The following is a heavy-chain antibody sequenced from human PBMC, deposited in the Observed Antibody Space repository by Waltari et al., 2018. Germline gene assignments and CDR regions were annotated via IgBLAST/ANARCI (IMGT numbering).Heavy chain of an antibody. Sequence: QVQLVQSGAEVTKPGSSVKVSCKASADIFDRHPITWVRQAPGQGLEWMGRIIPTVGRANYAQQLQGRLTIIADKSTSAVFMELSNLRSEDTAVYYCATVDEMVRGYLESWGQGTLVTVSS. CDR3: ATVDEMVRGYLES. J-gene: IGHJ4*01. V-gene: IGHV1-69*08. D-gene: IGHD3-10*01. CDR2: IIPTVGRA. CDR1: ADIFDRHP.